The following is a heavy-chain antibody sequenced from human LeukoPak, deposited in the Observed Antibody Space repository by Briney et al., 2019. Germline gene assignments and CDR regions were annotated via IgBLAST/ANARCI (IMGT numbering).Heavy chain of an antibody. CDR2: TNHSGST. V-gene: IGHV4-34*01. Sequence: SETLSLTCAVYGGSFSGYYWSWIRQPPGKGLEWIGETNHSGSTNYNPSLKSRVTISVDTSKNQFSLKLSSVTAADTAVYYCARASRGYSYGYYHYMDVWGKGTTITVSS. J-gene: IGHJ6*03. CDR1: GGSFSGYY. D-gene: IGHD5-18*01. CDR3: ARASRGYSYGYYHYMDV.